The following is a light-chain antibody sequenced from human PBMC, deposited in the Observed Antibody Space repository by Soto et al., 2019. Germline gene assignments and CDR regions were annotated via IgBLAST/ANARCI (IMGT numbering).Light chain of an antibody. V-gene: IGKV3-15*01. Sequence: ETVMTQSPVTLSASPGERATLSCWASQTVYSNLAWYQQNPGQAPRLLIYSTSTRATGIPASFSGSGSGTEFTLTISSLQSEDFAVYYCQQYNTWPLTFGGGTKVEIK. J-gene: IGKJ4*01. CDR2: STS. CDR3: QQYNTWPLT. CDR1: QTVYSN.